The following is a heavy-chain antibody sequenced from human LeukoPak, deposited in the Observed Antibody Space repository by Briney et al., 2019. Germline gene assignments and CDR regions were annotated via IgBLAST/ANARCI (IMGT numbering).Heavy chain of an antibody. V-gene: IGHV1-69*04. D-gene: IGHD2-2*01. CDR2: IIPIFGIA. CDR3: ARVLLGYCSSTSCHTLKYGMDV. Sequence: GASVKVSCKASGGTFSSYAISWVRQAPGQGLEWMGRIIPIFGIANYAQKFQGRVTITADKSTSTAYMELSRLRSDDTAVYYCARVLLGYCSSTSCHTLKYGMDVWGQGTTVTVSS. CDR1: GGTFSSYA. J-gene: IGHJ6*02.